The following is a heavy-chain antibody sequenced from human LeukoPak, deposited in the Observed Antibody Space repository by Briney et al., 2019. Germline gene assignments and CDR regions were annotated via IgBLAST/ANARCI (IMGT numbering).Heavy chain of an antibody. V-gene: IGHV3-7*01. J-gene: IGHJ4*02. D-gene: IGHD3-22*01. CDR1: GFTFNNYA. Sequence: GGSLRLSCAASGFTFNNYAMNWVRQAPGKGLEWVANIKQDGSGKYYVDSVKGRFTISRDNAKNSLYLQMNSLRAEDTAVYYCASSWYYDSSGYYPPDYWGQGTLVTVSS. CDR3: ASSWYYDSSGYYPPDY. CDR2: IKQDGSGK.